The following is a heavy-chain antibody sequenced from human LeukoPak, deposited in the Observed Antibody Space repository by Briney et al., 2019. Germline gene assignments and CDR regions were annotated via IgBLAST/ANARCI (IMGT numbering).Heavy chain of an antibody. D-gene: IGHD5-18*01. CDR3: ARDGRLWAQNWFDP. V-gene: IGHV3-23*01. CDR1: GFTFSSFS. CDR2: ISGDGATT. J-gene: IGHJ5*02. Sequence: GGSLRLSCAASGFTFSSFSMTWVRQAPGKGLEWVSSISGDGATTYHADSVKGRFTISRDNAKNSLYLQMNSLRAEDTAVYYCARDGRLWAQNWFDPWGQGTLVTVSS.